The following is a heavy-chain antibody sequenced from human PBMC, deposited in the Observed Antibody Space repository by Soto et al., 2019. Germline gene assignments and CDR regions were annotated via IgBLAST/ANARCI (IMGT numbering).Heavy chain of an antibody. CDR1: GLTFSSHA. J-gene: IGHJ6*02. V-gene: IGHV3-23*01. CDR2: ISGSGGVT. Sequence: EVQLLESGGGLVQPGGSLRLSCAASGLTFSSHAMSWVRQAPGKGLQWVSAISGSGGVTYYADSVKGRFTISRDNSKNTLYLQMNSLRAEDTAVYYCAKSITVTTPHYGMDVWGQGTTVTVSS. CDR3: AKSITVTTPHYGMDV. D-gene: IGHD4-17*01.